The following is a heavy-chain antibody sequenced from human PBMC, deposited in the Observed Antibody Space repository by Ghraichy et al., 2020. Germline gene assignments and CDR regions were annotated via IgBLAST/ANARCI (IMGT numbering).Heavy chain of an antibody. Sequence: GESLNISCAASGFTFSTYAMSWVRQAPGKGLEWVSAISGDSGSRYYTDSVKGRFTISRDNSKNTLYLQMNSLRAEDTAAYYCAKDSRLMDVWGKGTTVTVSS. J-gene: IGHJ6*04. D-gene: IGHD5-12*01. CDR1: GFTFSTYA. V-gene: IGHV3-23*01. CDR2: ISGDSGSR. CDR3: AKDSRLMDV.